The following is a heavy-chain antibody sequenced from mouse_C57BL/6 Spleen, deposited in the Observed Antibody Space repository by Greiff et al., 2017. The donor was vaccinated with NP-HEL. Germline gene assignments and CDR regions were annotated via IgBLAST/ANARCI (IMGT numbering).Heavy chain of an antibody. CDR2: IYPGSGST. D-gene: IGHD2-4*01. V-gene: IGHV1-55*01. J-gene: IGHJ4*01. CDR3: AMYDYDNAMDY. CDR1: GYTFTSYW. Sequence: QVQLQQPGAELVKPGASVKMSCKASGYTFTSYWITWVKQRPGQGLEWIGDIYPGSGSTNYNEKFKSKATLTVDTSSSTAYMQLSSLTSADSAVYYCAMYDYDNAMDYWGQGTSVTVSS.